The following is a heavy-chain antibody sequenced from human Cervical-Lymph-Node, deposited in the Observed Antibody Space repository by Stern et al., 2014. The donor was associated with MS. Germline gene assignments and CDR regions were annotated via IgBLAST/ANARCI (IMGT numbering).Heavy chain of an antibody. D-gene: IGHD3-10*01. CDR3: AKDYGSGSSFFDN. Sequence: EVHLVESGGGLVQPGRSLRLSCAASGFTFDDHAMYWVRQAPGKGLEWVSGIGWNSGGIAYADSVKGRFTISRDNAKNSLYLQMNSLRVEDTAFYYCAKDYGSGSSFFDNWGQGTLVTVSS. V-gene: IGHV3-9*01. CDR2: IGWNSGGI. J-gene: IGHJ4*02. CDR1: GFTFDDHA.